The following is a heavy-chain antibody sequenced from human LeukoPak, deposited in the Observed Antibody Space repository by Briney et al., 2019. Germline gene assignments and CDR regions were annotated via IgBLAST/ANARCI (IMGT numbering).Heavy chain of an antibody. CDR2: IYYRGST. D-gene: IGHD6-19*01. J-gene: IGHJ4*02. CDR3: ARQVVAVAGTGYFDY. V-gene: IGHV4-39*01. Sequence: KTSETLSLTCTVSGGSIRSSSYYWGWIRQPPGKGLEWIGSIYYRGSTYYNASLKSRGTISVDTSKNQFSLKLNSVTAADTAVYFCARQVVAVAGTGYFDYWGQGTLVTVSS. CDR1: GGSIRSSSYY.